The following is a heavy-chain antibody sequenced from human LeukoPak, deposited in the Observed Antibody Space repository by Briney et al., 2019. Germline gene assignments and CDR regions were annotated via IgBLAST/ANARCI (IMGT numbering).Heavy chain of an antibody. Sequence: GGSLRLSCAASGLTLSNYWMHWVRQAPGKGLVWVSRMNSDGSGTSYADSVKGRFTISRDNAKNTLYLQMNSLRAEDTAVYYCARGYGMDVWGQGTTVIVSS. CDR1: GLTLSNYW. CDR2: MNSDGSGT. V-gene: IGHV3-74*01. CDR3: ARGYGMDV. J-gene: IGHJ6*02.